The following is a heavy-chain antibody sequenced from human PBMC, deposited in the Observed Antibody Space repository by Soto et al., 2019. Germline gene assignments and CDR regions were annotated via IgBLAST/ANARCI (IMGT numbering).Heavy chain of an antibody. CDR1: GFTFGNYA. CDR2: IRANDESI. V-gene: IGHV3-48*03. CDR3: ARETLRDAIDI. J-gene: IGHJ3*02. Sequence: GGSLRLSCEASGFTFGNYAMTWVRQGPGEGLEWVSNIRANDESIYYADSVKGRVSVSRDNAKNSLFLEMNSLRVDDTAVYYCARETLRDAIDIWGQGTMVTVSS.